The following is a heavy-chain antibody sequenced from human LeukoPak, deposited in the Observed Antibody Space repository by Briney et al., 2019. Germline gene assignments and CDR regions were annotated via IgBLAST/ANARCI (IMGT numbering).Heavy chain of an antibody. V-gene: IGHV1-69*13. Sequence: SVKVSCKASGGTFSSYAISWVRQAPGQGLEWMGGIIPIFATPDYAQKFQDRVTITADESTSTAYMELSSLRSDDTAVYYCARDGYIFGELLLVDYWGQGTLVTVSS. J-gene: IGHJ4*02. CDR2: IIPIFATP. CDR3: ARDGYIFGELLLVDY. CDR1: GGTFSSYA. D-gene: IGHD3-10*01.